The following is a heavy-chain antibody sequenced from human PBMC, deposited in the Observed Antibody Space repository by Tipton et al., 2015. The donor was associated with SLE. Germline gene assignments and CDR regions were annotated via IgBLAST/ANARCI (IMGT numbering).Heavy chain of an antibody. V-gene: IGHV3-30*18. J-gene: IGHJ4*02. CDR2: VSYDGTYK. D-gene: IGHD6-19*01. Sequence: SLRLSCAASGFHFSSYAMHWVRQVSGKGLEWVAAVSYDGTYKYYADSLKGRFTISRDNSENTLFLQVDSLRREDTAVYYCAKDLGGIAVAGPGVDYWGQGTLVTVSS. CDR1: GFHFSSYA. CDR3: AKDLGGIAVAGPGVDY.